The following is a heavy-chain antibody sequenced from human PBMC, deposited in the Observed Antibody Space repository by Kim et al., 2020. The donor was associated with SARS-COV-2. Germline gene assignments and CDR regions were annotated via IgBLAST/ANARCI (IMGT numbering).Heavy chain of an antibody. D-gene: IGHD6-13*01. V-gene: IGHV3-7*01. CDR1: GFTFSSYW. Sequence: GGSLRLSCAASGFTFSSYWMSWVRQAPGKGLEWVANIKQDGSEKYYVDSVKGRFTISRDNAKNSLYLQMNSLRAEDTAVYYCARDRRSRIAAAGPYYYYYGMDVWGQGTTVTVSS. CDR3: ARDRRSRIAAAGPYYYYYGMDV. CDR2: IKQDGSEK. J-gene: IGHJ6*02.